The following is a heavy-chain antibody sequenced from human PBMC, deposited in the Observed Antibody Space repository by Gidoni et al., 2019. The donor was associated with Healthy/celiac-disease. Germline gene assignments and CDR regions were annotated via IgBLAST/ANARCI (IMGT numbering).Heavy chain of an antibody. V-gene: IGHV3-21*01. CDR3: ARVAVPAWVFDY. CDR2: ISSSSSYI. Sequence: EVQLVESGGGLVKPGGSLRLSCAASGFTFSSYSMTWVRQAPGKGLEWVSSISSSSSYIYYADSVKGRFTISRDNAKNSLYLQMNSLRAEDTAVYYCARVAVPAWVFDYWGQGTLVTVSS. J-gene: IGHJ4*02. D-gene: IGHD2-2*01. CDR1: GFTFSSYS.